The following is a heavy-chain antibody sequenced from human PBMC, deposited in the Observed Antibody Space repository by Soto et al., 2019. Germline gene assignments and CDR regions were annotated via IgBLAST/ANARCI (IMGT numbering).Heavy chain of an antibody. CDR2: IKPSGGST. CDR1: RYTFTSYY. V-gene: IGHV1-46*01. D-gene: IGHD6-13*01. Sequence: APLNVSCKASRYTFTSYYIYWVRQAPGQGREWMGIIKPSGGSTTYTQKFPGTVIMTRDTSTSTVYMELSSLRSEDTAVYYCARAPYPTQQLGSSDPWGKGTLVTVS. J-gene: IGHJ5*02. CDR3: ARAPYPTQQLGSSDP.